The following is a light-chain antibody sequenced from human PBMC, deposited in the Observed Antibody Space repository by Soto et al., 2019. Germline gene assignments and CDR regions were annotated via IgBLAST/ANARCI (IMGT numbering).Light chain of an antibody. Sequence: VMTQTPLSSPVTLGQPASISCRSSQSLVHGDGTTYLNWLHQRPGQPPRLLIYRVSNRFSGDPDRFSGSGAGTDFTQKISRVQAEDVGIYYCMPATHDPPYTCGQGTKLEI. V-gene: IGKV2-24*01. J-gene: IGKJ2*01. CDR2: RVS. CDR1: QSLVHGDGTTY. CDR3: MPATHDPPYT.